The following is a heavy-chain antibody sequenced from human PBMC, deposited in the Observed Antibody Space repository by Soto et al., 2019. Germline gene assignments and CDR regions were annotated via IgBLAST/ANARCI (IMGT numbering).Heavy chain of an antibody. V-gene: IGHV3-33*01. CDR1: GFTFSSYG. CDR3: ARMTYYYDSSGYYPDC. Sequence: GGSLRLSCAASGFTFSSYGMHWVRQAPGKGLEWVAVIWYDGSNKYYADSVKGRFTISRDNSKNTLYLQMNSLRAEDTAVYYCARMTYYYDSSGYYPDCWGQGTLVTVSS. CDR2: IWYDGSNK. J-gene: IGHJ4*02. D-gene: IGHD3-22*01.